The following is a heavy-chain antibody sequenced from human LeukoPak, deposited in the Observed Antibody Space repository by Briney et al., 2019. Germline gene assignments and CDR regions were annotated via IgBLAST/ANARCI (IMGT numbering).Heavy chain of an antibody. CDR1: GGSFSGYY. V-gene: IGHV4-34*01. D-gene: IGHD5-12*01. J-gene: IGHJ5*02. CDR2: INHSGST. Sequence: SETLSLTCAVYGGSFSGYYWSWIRQPPAKGLEWIGEINHSGSTNYNPSLKSRVTISVDTSKNQFSLKLSSVTAADTAVYYCATIRHSGYIATSFSAWGQGTLVTVSS. CDR3: ATIRHSGYIATSFSA.